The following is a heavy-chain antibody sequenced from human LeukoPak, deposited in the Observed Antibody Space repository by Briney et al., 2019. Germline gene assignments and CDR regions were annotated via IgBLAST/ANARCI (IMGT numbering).Heavy chain of an antibody. D-gene: IGHD3-9*01. CDR2: VYYSGST. Sequence: PSETLSLTCTVSGGSISSYYWSWIRQPPGKGLEWIGYVYYSGSTNYNPSLKSRVTISVDTSKNQFSLKLSSVTAADTAVYYCARDGYDILTGYYSDYWGQGTLVTVSS. V-gene: IGHV4-59*12. CDR1: GGSISSYY. J-gene: IGHJ4*02. CDR3: ARDGYDILTGYYSDY.